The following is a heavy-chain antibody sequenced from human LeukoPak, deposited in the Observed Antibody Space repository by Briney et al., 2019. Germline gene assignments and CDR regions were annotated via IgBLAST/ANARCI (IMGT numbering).Heavy chain of an antibody. CDR1: GFTFSTYS. CDR2: IDESSSVF. J-gene: IGHJ4*02. D-gene: IGHD3-22*01. CDR3: ARQREKDRRYYFDY. V-gene: IGHV3-48*01. Sequence: GGSLRLSCAASGFTFSTYSMNWVRQAPGKGLEWVSYIDESSSVFYYADSVKGRFTISRDNAKSSLYLQMNSLRAEDTAVYYCARQREKDRRYYFDYWGQGTLVTVSS.